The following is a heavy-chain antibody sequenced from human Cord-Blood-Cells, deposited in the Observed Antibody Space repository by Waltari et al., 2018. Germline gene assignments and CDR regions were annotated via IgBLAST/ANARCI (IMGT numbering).Heavy chain of an antibody. D-gene: IGHD2-8*02. Sequence: QVQLVQSGAEVKKPGASVKVSCKASGYTFTGYYMHWVRQAPGHGLEWMGRINPNSGGTNYAQKFQGRVTMTRDTSISTAYMELSRLRSDDTAVYYCARVARYCTGGVCYWYFDLWGRGTLVTVSS. CDR2: INPNSGGT. CDR1: GYTFTGYY. V-gene: IGHV1-2*06. J-gene: IGHJ2*01. CDR3: ARVARYCTGGVCYWYFDL.